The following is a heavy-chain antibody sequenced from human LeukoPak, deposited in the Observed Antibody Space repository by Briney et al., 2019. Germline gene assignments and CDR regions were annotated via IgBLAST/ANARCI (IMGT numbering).Heavy chain of an antibody. V-gene: IGHV4-30-4*08. CDR1: SGSISSGYYY. J-gene: IGHJ4*02. CDR2: IYYSGST. D-gene: IGHD5-12*01. CDR3: AGNLVATSSIDY. Sequence: SETLSLTCTVSSGSISSGYYYWSWIRKTPGKGLEWFGHIYYSGSTYYNPSLRSRVTISVDTSKNQFSLKLSSVTAADTAVYYCAGNLVATSSIDYWGQGTLVTVSS.